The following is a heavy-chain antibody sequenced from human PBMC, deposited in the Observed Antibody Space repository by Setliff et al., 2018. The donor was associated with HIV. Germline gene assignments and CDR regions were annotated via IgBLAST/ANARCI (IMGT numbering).Heavy chain of an antibody. V-gene: IGHV1-46*03. D-gene: IGHD2-2*01. J-gene: IGHJ6*03. CDR2: INPSGGST. Sequence: GASVKVSCKASGYTFTSYYMHWVRQAPGQGLEWMGTINPSGGSTSYAQKFQGRVTMTRDTSTSTVYMELSSLRSEDTAVYYCARDCGSTSCPGSFNYYYYYYYMDVWGKGTTVTVSS. CDR1: GYTFTSYY. CDR3: ARDCGSTSCPGSFNYYYYYYYMDV.